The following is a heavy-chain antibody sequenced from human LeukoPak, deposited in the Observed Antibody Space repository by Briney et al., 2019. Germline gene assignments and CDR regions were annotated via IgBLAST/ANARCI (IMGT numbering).Heavy chain of an antibody. V-gene: IGHV4-4*07. D-gene: IGHD2-21*02. CDR2: IYTRGST. J-gene: IGHJ3*02. CDR3: ARGRYCGADICSGGDAFDI. CDR1: GGSINNYY. Sequence: SETLSLTCTVSGGSINNYYWSWIRQPAGKGLEWIGRIYTRGSTNYNPSLKSRVTMSVDTSKNQFSLKLSSVTAADTAVYYCARGRYCGADICSGGDAFDIWGQGKMVSVSS.